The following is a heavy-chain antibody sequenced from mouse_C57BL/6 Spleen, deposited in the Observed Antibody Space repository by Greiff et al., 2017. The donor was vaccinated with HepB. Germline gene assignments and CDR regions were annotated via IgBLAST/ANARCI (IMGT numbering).Heavy chain of an antibody. CDR2: IRSKSNNYAT. Sequence: DVMLVESGGGLVQPKGSLKLSCAASGFSFNTYAMNWVRQAPGKGLEWVARIRSKSNNYATYYADSVKDRFTISRDDSESMLYLQMNNLKTEDTAMYYCVRQNYGSSYYYAMDYWGQGTSVTVSS. CDR3: VRQNYGSSYYYAMDY. CDR1: GFSFNTYA. V-gene: IGHV10-1*01. J-gene: IGHJ4*01. D-gene: IGHD1-1*01.